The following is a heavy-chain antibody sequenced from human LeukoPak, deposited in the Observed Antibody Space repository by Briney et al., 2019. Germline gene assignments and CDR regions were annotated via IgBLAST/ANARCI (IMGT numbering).Heavy chain of an antibody. CDR3: ARALYGDYGGYYFDY. CDR1: GFTVSSNY. Sequence: GGSLRLSCAASGFTVSSNYMSWVRQAPGKGLEWVSVIYSGGSTYYADSVKGRFTISRHNSKNTLYLQMNSLRAEDTAVYYCARALYGDYGGYYFDYWGQGTLVTVSS. V-gene: IGHV3-53*04. D-gene: IGHD4-17*01. CDR2: IYSGGST. J-gene: IGHJ4*02.